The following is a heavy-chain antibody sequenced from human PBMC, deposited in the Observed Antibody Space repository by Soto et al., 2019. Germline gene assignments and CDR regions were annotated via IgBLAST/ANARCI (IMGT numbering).Heavy chain of an antibody. J-gene: IGHJ4*02. V-gene: IGHV5-51*01. CDR2: IYPLNSDT. Sequence: PGESLKISCKASGYSFTTYWIGWVRQMPGKGLEWMGIIYPLNSDTRYSPSFQGQVTMSADKSINTAYLQWSSLKASDTAMYYCARRDISGFPDYWGPGTLLTVSS. CDR3: ARRDISGFPDY. CDR1: GYSFTTYW. D-gene: IGHD3-22*01.